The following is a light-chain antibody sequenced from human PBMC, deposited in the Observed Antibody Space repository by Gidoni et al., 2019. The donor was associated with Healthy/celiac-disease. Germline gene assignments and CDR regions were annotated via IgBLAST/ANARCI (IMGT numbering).Light chain of an antibody. J-gene: IGKJ3*01. V-gene: IGKV1-39*01. Sequence: DIQMTPSPSSLSASVGDRVTITCRASQSISSYLNWYQQKPGKAPKPLLYAASSLQSGVPSRFSGSGSGTDFTITISSLQPEDFANYYGKQSITFGPGTKVDIK. CDR3: KQSIT. CDR2: AAS. CDR1: QSISSY.